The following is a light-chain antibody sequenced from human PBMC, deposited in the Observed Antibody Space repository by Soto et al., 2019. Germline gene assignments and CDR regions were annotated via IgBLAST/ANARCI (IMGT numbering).Light chain of an antibody. J-gene: IGKJ3*01. V-gene: IGKV1-39*01. CDR1: QSISSY. Sequence: DIQMTQSPSSLSASVGDRVTITCRASQSISSYLNWYQQKPGKAPKLLIYAASSLQSGVPSRFSGSGSGTDFTLTISSMQPEDFATYYCQQSYSTFTFDPGTKVDI. CDR3: QQSYSTFT. CDR2: AAS.